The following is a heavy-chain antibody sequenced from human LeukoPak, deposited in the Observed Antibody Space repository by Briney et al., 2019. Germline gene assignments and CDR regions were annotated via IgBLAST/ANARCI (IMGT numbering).Heavy chain of an antibody. Sequence: SETLSLTCTVSGGSISSGGYYWSWIRQHPGKGLEWIGYIYYSGSTYYNPSLKSRVTISVDTSKNQFSLKLSSVTAADTAAYYCARDGGPANWFDPWGQGTLVTVSS. V-gene: IGHV4-31*03. CDR2: IYYSGST. CDR3: ARDGGPANWFDP. CDR1: GGSISSGGYY. J-gene: IGHJ5*02. D-gene: IGHD2-15*01.